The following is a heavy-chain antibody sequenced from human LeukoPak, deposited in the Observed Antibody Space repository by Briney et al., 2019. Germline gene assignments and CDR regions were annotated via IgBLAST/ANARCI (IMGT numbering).Heavy chain of an antibody. V-gene: IGHV1-46*01. CDR2: INPSGGST. Sequence: ASVKVSCKASGYTFTSYYMHWVRQAPGQGLEWMGMINPSGGSTSYAQKFQGRVTMTRDTSTSTVYMELSCLRSEDTAVYYCARDLASSVVRGVMGYWGQGTLVTVSS. D-gene: IGHD3-10*01. J-gene: IGHJ4*02. CDR3: ARDLASSVVRGVMGY. CDR1: GYTFTSYY.